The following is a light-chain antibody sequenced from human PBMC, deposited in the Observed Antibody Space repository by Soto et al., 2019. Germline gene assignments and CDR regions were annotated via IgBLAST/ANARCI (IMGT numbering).Light chain of an antibody. V-gene: IGKV3D-15*01. CDR3: QQYNSWPET. CDR1: QSVSSN. CDR2: GAS. Sequence: EIVMSPSPSTLSVSPGERATLSCRASQSVSSNLAWYQQKPGQAPTLLIYGASSRATGIPDRFSGSGSGTEFTLTISSLQSEDFAVYYCQQYNSWPETFGQGTKVDIK. J-gene: IGKJ1*01.